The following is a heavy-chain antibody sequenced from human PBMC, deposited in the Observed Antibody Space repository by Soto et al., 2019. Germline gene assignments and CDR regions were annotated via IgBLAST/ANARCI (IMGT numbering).Heavy chain of an antibody. CDR3: ARDVMVRGVILYYFDY. CDR2: ISYDGSNK. D-gene: IGHD3-10*01. J-gene: IGHJ4*02. V-gene: IGHV3-30-3*01. CDR1: GFTFSSYA. Sequence: GGSLRLSCAASGFTFSSYAMHWVRQAPGKGLEWVAVISYDGSNKYYADSVKGRFTISRDNSKNTLYLQMNSLRAEDTAVYYCARDVMVRGVILYYFDYWGQGTLVTVSS.